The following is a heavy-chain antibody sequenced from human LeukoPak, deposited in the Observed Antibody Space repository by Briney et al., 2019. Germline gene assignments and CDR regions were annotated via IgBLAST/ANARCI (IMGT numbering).Heavy chain of an antibody. V-gene: IGHV3-23*01. CDR1: GVTLSTYA. J-gene: IGHJ4*02. Sequence: PGGSLRLSCAASGVTLSTYAMSWARQAPGKGLEWVSAISPSSGTFYADSVKGRFTISRDNSKNTLYLQMNSLRAEDTAVYYCARPQSSSGYYWPFDDWGQGTLVTVSS. CDR2: ISPSSGT. D-gene: IGHD3-22*01. CDR3: ARPQSSSGYYWPFDD.